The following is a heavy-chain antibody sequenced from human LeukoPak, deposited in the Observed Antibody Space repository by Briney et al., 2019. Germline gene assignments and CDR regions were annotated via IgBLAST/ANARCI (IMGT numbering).Heavy chain of an antibody. CDR1: GYSISRGYY. V-gene: IGHV4-38-2*01. CDR3: ARAGWIITSGIDY. Sequence: SETLSLTCGVSGYSISRGYYWAWIRQPPGKGLEWIGTIYHTGSTYYTPSLGSRVTISVDTSKNESSLNLNSVTAADTAVYYCARAGWIITSGIDYWGQGALITVSS. D-gene: IGHD3-10*01. CDR2: IYHTGST. J-gene: IGHJ4*02.